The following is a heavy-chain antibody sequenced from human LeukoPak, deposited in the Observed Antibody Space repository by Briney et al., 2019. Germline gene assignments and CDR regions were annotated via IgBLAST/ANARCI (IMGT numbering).Heavy chain of an antibody. CDR1: GFTFDDYT. CDR2: ISWDGGST. Sequence: GGSLRLSCAASGFTFDDYTMHWVRQAPGKGLEWVSLISWDGGSTYYADSVKGRFTISRDNSKNSLYLQMNSLRTEDTALYYCAKDNDSGYEGHFQHWGQGTLVTVSS. V-gene: IGHV3-43*01. D-gene: IGHD5-12*01. CDR3: AKDNDSGYEGHFQH. J-gene: IGHJ1*01.